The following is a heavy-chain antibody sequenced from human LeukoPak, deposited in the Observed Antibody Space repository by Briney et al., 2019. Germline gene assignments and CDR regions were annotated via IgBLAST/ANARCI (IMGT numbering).Heavy chain of an antibody. CDR1: GGSFSNYY. CDR3: ARGLEYDFWSGNYSDAFDI. Sequence: SETLSLTCAVYGGSFSNYYWGWIRQPPGKGLEWIGEIDHGGGTNYNPSLKSRVTISIDTSKNQFSLKLNSVTAADTAVYYCARGLEYDFWSGNYSDAFDIWDQGTMVTASS. D-gene: IGHD3-3*01. CDR2: IDHGGGT. J-gene: IGHJ3*02. V-gene: IGHV4-34*01.